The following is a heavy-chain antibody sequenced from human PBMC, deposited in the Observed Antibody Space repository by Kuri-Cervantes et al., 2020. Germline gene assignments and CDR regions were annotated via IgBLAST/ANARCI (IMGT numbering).Heavy chain of an antibody. Sequence: GSLRLSCTVSGGSISSYYWSWIRQPPGKGLEWIGYIYYSGSTNYNPSLKSRVTISVDTSKNQFSVKLSSVTAADTAVYYCARGDTVDAFDIWGQGTTVTVSS. CDR3: ARGDTVDAFDI. CDR2: IYYSGST. CDR1: GGSISSYY. V-gene: IGHV4-59*13. J-gene: IGHJ3*02.